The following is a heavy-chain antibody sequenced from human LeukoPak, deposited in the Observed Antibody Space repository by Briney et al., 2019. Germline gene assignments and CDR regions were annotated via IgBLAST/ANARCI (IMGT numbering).Heavy chain of an antibody. V-gene: IGHV3-30*18. CDR2: ISYDGGNK. J-gene: IGHJ6*02. Sequence: GRSLRLSCAASGFTFSSYGMHWVRQAPGKGLEWVAVISYDGGNKYYADSVKGRSTISRDNSKNTLYLQMNSLRAEDTAVYYCAKDRGYCSSTSCSRSFLYGMDVWGQGTTVTVSS. D-gene: IGHD2-2*01. CDR1: GFTFSSYG. CDR3: AKDRGYCSSTSCSRSFLYGMDV.